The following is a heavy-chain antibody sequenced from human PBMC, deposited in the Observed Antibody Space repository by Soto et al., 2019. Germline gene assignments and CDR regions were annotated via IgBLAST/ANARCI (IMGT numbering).Heavy chain of an antibody. CDR3: ARAMTSVGAAATGDV. D-gene: IGHD1-26*01. CDR1: GFTFNTHW. V-gene: IGHV3-74*01. Sequence: EVQLVESGGGLILPGGSLRLSCAASGFTFNTHWMHWVRQAPGKGLVWVSRINGDGSITDYADSVKGRLSISRDNPRNTLYLQMNSLSPEDTAVYYCARAMTSVGAAATGDVWGQGTLVTVSS. J-gene: IGHJ4*02. CDR2: INGDGSIT.